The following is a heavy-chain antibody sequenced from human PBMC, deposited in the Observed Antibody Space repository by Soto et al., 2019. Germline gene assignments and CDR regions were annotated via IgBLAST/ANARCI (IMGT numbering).Heavy chain of an antibody. V-gene: IGHV3-74*03. CDR1: GFAFSNAY. Sequence: EVQLVESGGCLVQPGGSLRLSCAAAGFAFSNAYMHWVRRAPGKGLVVVSLITSDGTATTYAESVKGRFTISRDNARNALYLQMNSLRDEDTAVYYCARDNHGSIDNWGQGILVTVSS. CDR3: ARDNHGSIDN. CDR2: ITSDGTAT. J-gene: IGHJ4*02. D-gene: IGHD3-10*01.